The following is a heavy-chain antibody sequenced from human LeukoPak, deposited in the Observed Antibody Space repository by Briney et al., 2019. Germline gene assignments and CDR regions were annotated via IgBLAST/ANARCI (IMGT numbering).Heavy chain of an antibody. CDR3: RQSGYSYADDY. D-gene: IGHD5-18*01. CDR2: INHSGST. CDR1: GGPFSGYY. V-gene: IGHV4-34*01. Sequence: PSETLSLTCAVYGGPFSGYYWSWLRQPPGKGLEWIGEINHSGSTNYNPSLKSRVTISVDTSKNQFSLKLSSVTAADTAVYYCRQSGYSYADDYWGQGALVTVSS. J-gene: IGHJ4*02.